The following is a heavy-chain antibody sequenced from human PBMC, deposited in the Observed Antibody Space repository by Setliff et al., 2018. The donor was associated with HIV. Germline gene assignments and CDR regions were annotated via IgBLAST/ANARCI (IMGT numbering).Heavy chain of an antibody. D-gene: IGHD3-10*01. J-gene: IGHJ4*02. CDR3: ARDPWVRGVIMAPDY. Sequence: SETLSLTCTVSGGSISSSNWWSWVRQPPEQGLQWIGEIYYSGSTYYNTSLKSRVTISVDTSKNQFSLKLSSVTAADTAVYYCARDPWVRGVIMAPDYWGQGTLVTAPQ. V-gene: IGHV4-4*02. CDR2: IYYSGST. CDR1: GGSISSSNW.